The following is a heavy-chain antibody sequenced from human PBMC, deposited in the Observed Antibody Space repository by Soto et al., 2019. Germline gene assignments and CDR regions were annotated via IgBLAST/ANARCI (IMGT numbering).Heavy chain of an antibody. Sequence: PGGSLRLSCAASGFTFSSYGMHWVRQAPGKGLEWVAVIWYDGSNKYYADSVKGRFTISRDNSKNTLYLQMNSLRAEDTAVYYWARDSGEGGNDYWGQGTLVTVSS. CDR2: IWYDGSNK. CDR1: GFTFSSYG. D-gene: IGHD3-16*01. CDR3: ARDSGEGGNDY. V-gene: IGHV3-33*01. J-gene: IGHJ4*02.